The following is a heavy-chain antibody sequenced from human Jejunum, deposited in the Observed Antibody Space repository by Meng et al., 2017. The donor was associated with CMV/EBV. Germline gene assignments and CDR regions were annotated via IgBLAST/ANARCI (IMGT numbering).Heavy chain of an antibody. Sequence: YSFNAWSLHWVRQAPGQGLEWMGWIRPDSGDTKSVQKFQGRVTLTRDTSTGTAFLELTGLKSDDTGVYYCARGLVVEAATPRGWFDPWGQGTLVTVSS. CDR2: IRPDSGDT. CDR3: ARGLVVEAATPRGWFDP. J-gene: IGHJ5*02. V-gene: IGHV1-2*02. D-gene: IGHD2-15*01. CDR1: YSFNAWS.